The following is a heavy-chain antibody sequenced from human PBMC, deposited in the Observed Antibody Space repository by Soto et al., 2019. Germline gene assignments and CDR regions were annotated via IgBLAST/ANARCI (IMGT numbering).Heavy chain of an antibody. D-gene: IGHD2-2*01. CDR2: ISGSGGST. V-gene: IGHV3-23*01. CDR1: GFTFSSYV. Sequence: EVQLLESGGGLVQPGGSLRLSCAASGFTFSSYVMSWVRQAPGKGLEWVSAISGSGGSTYYADSVKGRFTISRDNSKNPLYLQMNSLRAEDTAVYYCAKGGRVVVVPAGSDYWGQGTLVTVSS. CDR3: AKGGRVVVVPAGSDY. J-gene: IGHJ4*02.